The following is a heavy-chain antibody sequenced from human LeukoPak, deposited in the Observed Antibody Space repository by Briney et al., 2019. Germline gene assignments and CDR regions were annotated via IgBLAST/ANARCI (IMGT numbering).Heavy chain of an antibody. D-gene: IGHD3-3*01. CDR2: INPNSGGT. Sequence: ASVKVSCKASGYTFTGYYMHWVRQAPGQGLEWMGWINPNSGGTNYAQKFQGRVTMTRDTSISTAYMELSRLRSDDTAVYYCARIVGFLEWFFVYWGQGTLVTVSS. CDR3: ARIVGFLEWFFVY. CDR1: GYTFTGYY. J-gene: IGHJ4*02. V-gene: IGHV1-2*02.